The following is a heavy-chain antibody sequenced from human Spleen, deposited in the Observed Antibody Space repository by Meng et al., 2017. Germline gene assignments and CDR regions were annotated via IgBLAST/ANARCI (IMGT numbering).Heavy chain of an antibody. V-gene: IGHV3-21*01. J-gene: IGHJ4*02. D-gene: IGHD3-22*01. Sequence: GESLKISCAASGFTFSSYTMNWVRQAPGKGLEWVSSISGDSTYYADSGKGRFTISRDNAKNSLYLQMNSLRPEDTAVYYCARGIGAGLLPINFDYWGQGTLVTVSS. CDR2: ISGDST. CDR3: ARGIGAGLLPINFDY. CDR1: GFTFSSYT.